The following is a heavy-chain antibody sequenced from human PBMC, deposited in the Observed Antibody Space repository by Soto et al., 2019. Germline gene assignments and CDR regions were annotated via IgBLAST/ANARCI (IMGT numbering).Heavy chain of an antibody. J-gene: IGHJ4*02. Sequence: GGSLRLSCAASGFTFSNCAMSWVRQAPGKGLEWVSIISGDGGSIYYADSVEGRFTISRDNSKNTLNLQMSSLRAGDTAVYYCVKAVGPTAPSSRIFDYWGLGTLVTVSS. CDR3: VKAVGPTAPSSRIFDY. V-gene: IGHV3-23*01. CDR2: ISGDGGSI. CDR1: GFTFSNCA. D-gene: IGHD1-26*01.